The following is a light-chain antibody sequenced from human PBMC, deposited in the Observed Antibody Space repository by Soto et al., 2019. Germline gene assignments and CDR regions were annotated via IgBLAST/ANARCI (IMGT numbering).Light chain of an antibody. CDR2: DAS. J-gene: IGKJ2*01. CDR3: QQRSNWPQYT. V-gene: IGKV3-11*01. CDR1: QSVSSS. Sequence: EIVLTQSPATLSLSPGERATISCRASQSVSSSLAWYQQKPGQAPRLLIYDASNRATGIPARFSGSGSGTDFTLTISSLEPEDFAVYYCQQRSNWPQYTFGQGTKLEIK.